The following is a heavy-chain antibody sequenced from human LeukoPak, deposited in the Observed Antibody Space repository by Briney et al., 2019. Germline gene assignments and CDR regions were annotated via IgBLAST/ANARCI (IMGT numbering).Heavy chain of an antibody. CDR3: ARDHYPVVTPRGYFDY. J-gene: IGHJ4*02. Sequence: PGRSLRLSCAASGFTFSSYAMPWVRQAPGKGLEWVAVISYDGSNKYYADSVKGRFTISRDNSKNTLYLQTNSLRAEDTAVYYCARDHYPVVTPRGYFDYWGQGTLVTVSS. V-gene: IGHV3-30-3*01. CDR1: GFTFSSYA. D-gene: IGHD4-23*01. CDR2: ISYDGSNK.